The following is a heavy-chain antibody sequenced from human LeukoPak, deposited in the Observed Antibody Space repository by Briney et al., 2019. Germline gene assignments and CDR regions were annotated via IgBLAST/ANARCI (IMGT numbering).Heavy chain of an antibody. J-gene: IGHJ4*02. D-gene: IGHD3-10*01. Sequence: GGSLRLSCAASGFTLSSYEMNWVRQAPGKGLGWVSFISGSGSPTYYADSVRGRFTISRESAKNSLFLQMNSLRAEDTAVYYCARDMTWGSGSYFDYWGQGILVTVSS. CDR1: GFTLSSYE. CDR2: ISGSGSPT. V-gene: IGHV3-48*03. CDR3: ARDMTWGSGSYFDY.